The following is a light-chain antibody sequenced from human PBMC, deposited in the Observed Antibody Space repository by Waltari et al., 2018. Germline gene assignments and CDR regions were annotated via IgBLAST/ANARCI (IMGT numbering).Light chain of an antibody. V-gene: IGKV3-15*01. CDR3: QQYNNWPPYS. Sequence: ETVMTQSPVTLSVSPGERVTVSCRASQSVSRNLAWYQQKPGQAPRLLIYDASTSATGIPARFSGSGSGTEFTLTISSLQSEDFAVYYCQQYNNWPPYSFGQGTKLEI. CDR1: QSVSRN. CDR2: DAS. J-gene: IGKJ2*01.